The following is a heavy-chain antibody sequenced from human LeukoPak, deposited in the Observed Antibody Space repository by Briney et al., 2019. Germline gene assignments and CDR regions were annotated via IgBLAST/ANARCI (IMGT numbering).Heavy chain of an antibody. CDR1: GGSISSSSYY. D-gene: IGHD3-10*01. CDR2: IYYSGST. V-gene: IGHV4-39*01. Sequence: SETLSLTCTVSGGSISSSSYYWGWIRQPPGKGLEWIGSIYYSGSTYYNPSLKSRVTISGDTSKKQFSLKLRSVTAADTAVYYCARHYYYGSGSLRTSFDYWGQGTLVTVSS. CDR3: ARHYYYGSGSLRTSFDY. J-gene: IGHJ4*02.